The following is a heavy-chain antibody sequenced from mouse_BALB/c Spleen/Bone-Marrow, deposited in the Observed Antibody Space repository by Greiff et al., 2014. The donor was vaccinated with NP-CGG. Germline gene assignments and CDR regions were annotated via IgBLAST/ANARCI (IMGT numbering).Heavy chain of an antibody. D-gene: IGHD2-4*01. CDR2: IDPANGNT. V-gene: IGHV14-3*02. Sequence: VQLHQSGAELVKPGASVKLSCTASGFNIKDTYIHWVKQRPEQGLEWIGRIDPANGNTKYDPKFQGKATITADTSSNTAYLQLSSLTSEDTAVYYCANYDYGWYFDVWGAGTTATVSS. CDR1: GFNIKDTY. CDR3: ANYDYGWYFDV. J-gene: IGHJ1*01.